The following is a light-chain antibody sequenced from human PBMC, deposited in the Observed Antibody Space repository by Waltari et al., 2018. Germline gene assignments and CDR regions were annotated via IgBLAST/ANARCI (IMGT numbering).Light chain of an antibody. CDR3: LQHNSYPFT. CDR2: KAS. J-gene: IGKJ3*01. CDR1: QGISSF. Sequence: DIQLTQSPSFLSASVGDRVTITCRASQGISSFLDWYQQKPGKAPKLLIYKASSLESGVPSRFSGSGSGTEFTLTISSLQPDDFATYYCLQHNSYPFTFGPGTKVDIK. V-gene: IGKV1-9*01.